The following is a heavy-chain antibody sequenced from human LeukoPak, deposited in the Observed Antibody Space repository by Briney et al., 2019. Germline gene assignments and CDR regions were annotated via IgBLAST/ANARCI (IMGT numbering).Heavy chain of an antibody. Sequence: GGSLRLSCAASDFSFSTYWMNWVRQAPGKGLEWVANINGDGRDAYYVGSVRGRFTISRDNADNSLYLQMNSLRGDDTAVYYCARGVSSAIDWWGQGTLVTVSS. D-gene: IGHD3-22*01. CDR1: DFSFSTYW. CDR3: ARGVSSAIDW. V-gene: IGHV3-7*01. CDR2: INGDGRDA. J-gene: IGHJ4*02.